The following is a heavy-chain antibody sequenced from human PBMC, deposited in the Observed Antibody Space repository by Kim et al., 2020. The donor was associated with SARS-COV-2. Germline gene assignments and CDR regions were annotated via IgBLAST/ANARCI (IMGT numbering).Heavy chain of an antibody. CDR2: YNGNT. J-gene: IGHJ4*02. V-gene: IGHV1-18*01. CDR3: LSEGGDY. D-gene: IGHD3-16*01. Sequence: YNGNTNYAQKLQGRVTMTTDTSTSTAYMELRSLRSDDTAVYYCLSEGGDYWGQGTLVTVSS.